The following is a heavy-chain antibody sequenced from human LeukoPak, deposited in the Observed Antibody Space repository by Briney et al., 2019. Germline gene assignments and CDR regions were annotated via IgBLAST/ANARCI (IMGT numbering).Heavy chain of an antibody. D-gene: IGHD4-17*01. CDR1: GYTFTSYH. CDR2: INPSGGST. V-gene: IGHV1-46*01. Sequence: ASVKVSCKASGYTFTSYHIHWVRQAPGQGLEWMGIINPSGGSTSYAQKFQGRVTMTRDTSTSTVYMELSSLRSEDTAVYYCAKVRYGDGDYFDYWGQGNLVTVSS. J-gene: IGHJ4*02. CDR3: AKVRYGDGDYFDY.